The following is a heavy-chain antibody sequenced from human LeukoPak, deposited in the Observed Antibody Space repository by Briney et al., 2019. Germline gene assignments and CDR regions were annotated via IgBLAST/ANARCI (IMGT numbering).Heavy chain of an antibody. D-gene: IGHD3-22*01. CDR2: IYPGDSDT. J-gene: IGHJ4*02. CDR1: GYSFTSYW. Sequence: GESLKTSCKGSGYSFTSYWTGWVRQMPGKGLEWMGIIYPGDSDTRYSPSFQGQVTISADKSISTAYLQWSSLKASDTAMYYCARQLTYYDSSGYCFDYWGQGTLVTVSS. CDR3: ARQLTYYDSSGYCFDY. V-gene: IGHV5-51*01.